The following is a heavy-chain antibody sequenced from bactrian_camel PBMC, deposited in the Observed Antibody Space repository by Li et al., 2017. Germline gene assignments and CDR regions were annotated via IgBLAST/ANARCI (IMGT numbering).Heavy chain of an antibody. CDR3: AAAVGHASDGCLSGSRSTYNY. CDR1: GDTIGRYC. CDR2: VESDGST. V-gene: IGHV3S55*01. J-gene: IGHJ4*01. D-gene: IGHD1*01. Sequence: HVQLVESGGGSVQVGGSLTLSCVASGDTIGRYCMGWFRQIPDREREGVAGVESDGSTSYADSVKGRFTISQDSAKKTLFLQMNSLKPEDTAMYYCAAAVGHASDGCLSGSRSTYNYWGQGTQVTVS.